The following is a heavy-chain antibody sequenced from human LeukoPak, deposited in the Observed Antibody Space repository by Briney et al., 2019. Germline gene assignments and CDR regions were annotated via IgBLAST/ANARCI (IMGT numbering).Heavy chain of an antibody. CDR1: GFTFSSYE. V-gene: IGHV3-33*08. CDR2: IWYDGSNK. Sequence: GGSLRLSCIASGFTFSSYEMSWVRQAPGKGLEWVAVIWYDGSNKFYGDSVKGRFTISRDNSKNTVYLQMNSLRAEDTAVYYCVRDPYEAYWGQGTLVTVSS. CDR3: VRDPYEAY. J-gene: IGHJ4*02. D-gene: IGHD5-12*01.